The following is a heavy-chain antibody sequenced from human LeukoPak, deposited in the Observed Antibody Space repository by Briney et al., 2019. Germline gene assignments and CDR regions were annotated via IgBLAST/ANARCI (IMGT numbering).Heavy chain of an antibody. CDR1: GGSISSYY. D-gene: IGHD6-13*01. J-gene: IGHJ4*02. CDR2: IYYSGST. Sequence: SETLSLTCTVSGGSISSYYWSWIRQPPGKGLEWIGYIYYSGSTNYNPSLKSRVTISVDTSKNQFSLKLSSVTAADTAVYYCARGGIAAAGDYWGQGTLVTVSS. V-gene: IGHV4-59*01. CDR3: ARGGIAAAGDY.